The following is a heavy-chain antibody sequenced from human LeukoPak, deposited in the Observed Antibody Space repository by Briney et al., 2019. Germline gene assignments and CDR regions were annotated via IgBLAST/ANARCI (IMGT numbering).Heavy chain of an antibody. D-gene: IGHD1-26*01. CDR1: GSTFSSYA. Sequence: GGSLRLSCAASGSTFSSYAMSWVRQPPGKGLEWVSAICGSGGSTYYADSVQGRFTISRDNSKKTLYLQMNSLRADDTAVYYCAKDRTFYSGSYLDYWGQGTLVTVSS. V-gene: IGHV3-23*01. J-gene: IGHJ4*02. CDR3: AKDRTFYSGSYLDY. CDR2: ICGSGGST.